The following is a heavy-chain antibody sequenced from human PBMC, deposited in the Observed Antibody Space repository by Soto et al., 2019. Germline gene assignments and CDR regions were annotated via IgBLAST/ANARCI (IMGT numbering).Heavy chain of an antibody. CDR2: ISGSGDVI. CDR3: ARAPDCGEGSCYRHFDL. CDR1: AFKFSDYY. V-gene: IGHV3-11*01. J-gene: IGHJ4*02. D-gene: IGHD2-15*01. Sequence: GESLKISCAASAFKFSDYYMSWVRQAPGKGLEWVSYISGSGDVIYYADSVKGRFTISRDNDKKSVHLQMDTLRAEDTALYYCARAPDCGEGSCYRHFDLWGQGTRVTVSS.